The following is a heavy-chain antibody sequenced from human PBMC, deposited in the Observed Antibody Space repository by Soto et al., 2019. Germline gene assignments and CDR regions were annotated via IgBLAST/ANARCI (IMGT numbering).Heavy chain of an antibody. CDR3: ARGDCSGGSCYARYYYGMDV. Sequence: ETLSLTCTVSGGSISSYYWSWIRQPPGKGLEWIGYIYYSGSTNYNPSLKSRVTISVDTSKNQFSLKLSSVTAADTAVYYCARGDCSGGSCYARYYYGMDVWGQGTTVTVSS. J-gene: IGHJ6*02. V-gene: IGHV4-59*01. D-gene: IGHD2-15*01. CDR2: IYYSGST. CDR1: GGSISSYY.